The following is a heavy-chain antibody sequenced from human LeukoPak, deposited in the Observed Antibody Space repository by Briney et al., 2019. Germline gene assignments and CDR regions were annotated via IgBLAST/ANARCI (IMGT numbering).Heavy chain of an antibody. D-gene: IGHD4-23*01. V-gene: IGHV1-69*13. CDR3: ARDGGNSLFED. CDR1: GYTFTGYY. Sequence: ASVKVSCKASGYTFTGYYMHWVRQAPGQGLEWMGGIIPIFGTANYAQKFQGRVTITADESTSTAYMELSSLRSEDTAVYYCARDGGNSLFEDWGQGTLVTVSS. J-gene: IGHJ4*02. CDR2: IIPIFGTA.